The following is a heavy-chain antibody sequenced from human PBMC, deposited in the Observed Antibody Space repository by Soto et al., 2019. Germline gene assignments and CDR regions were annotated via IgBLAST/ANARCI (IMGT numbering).Heavy chain of an antibody. CDR3: ARDRGDGYPVGIDY. V-gene: IGHV3-23*01. D-gene: IGHD3-10*01. CDR2: IGGSYAST. J-gene: IGHJ4*02. CDR1: GFTFSSYA. Sequence: PGGSLRLSCAASGFTFSSYAMSWARQAPEKGLECVSGIGGSYASTYYGDSVKGRFFISRDNSKNTLYLRMNSLRAEDTAVYYCARDRGDGYPVGIDYWGQGTLVTVSS.